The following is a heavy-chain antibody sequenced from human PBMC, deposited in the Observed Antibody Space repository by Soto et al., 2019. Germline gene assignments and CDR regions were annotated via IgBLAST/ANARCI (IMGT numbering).Heavy chain of an antibody. CDR2: IYSGGTT. CDR3: ARAPRDHYGMDV. V-gene: IGHV3-66*01. CDR1: GFTVTDNY. Sequence: EVQLVESGGGLVKPGGSLRLSCAASGFTVTDNYMTWVRQAPGKGLEWVSVIYSGGTTYHADSVRDRIIISRDKSKNTLYLQMNSLRAEDTAVYYCARAPRDHYGMDVWGQGTTVTVSS. J-gene: IGHJ6*02.